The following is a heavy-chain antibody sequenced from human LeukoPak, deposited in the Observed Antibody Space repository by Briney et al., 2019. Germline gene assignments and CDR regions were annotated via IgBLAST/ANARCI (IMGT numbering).Heavy chain of an antibody. J-gene: IGHJ4*02. D-gene: IGHD6-19*01. CDR1: GFTFSSYA. CDR3: AKSGGSSGWFHFDY. CDR2: ISGSGGST. V-gene: IGHV3-23*01. Sequence: GGSLRLSCAASGFTFSSYAMSWVRQAPGKGLEWVSGISGSGGSTYYADSVKGRFTISRDNSKNTLYLQMNSLRAEDTAVYYCAKSGGSSGWFHFDYWGQGTLVTVSS.